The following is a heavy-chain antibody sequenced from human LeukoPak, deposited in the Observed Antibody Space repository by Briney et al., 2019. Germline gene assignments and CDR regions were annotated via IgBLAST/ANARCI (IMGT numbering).Heavy chain of an antibody. CDR1: GFTFDDYA. V-gene: IGHV3-30*02. D-gene: IGHD2-2*01. CDR3: ANAKQRYCSSTSCPLGGY. J-gene: IGHJ4*02. Sequence: GGSLRLSCAASGFTFDDYAMHWVRQAPGKGLEWVAFIRYDGSNKYYADSVKGRFTISRDNSKNTLYLQMNSLRAEDTAVYYCANAKQRYCSSTSCPLGGYWGQGTLVTVSS. CDR2: IRYDGSNK.